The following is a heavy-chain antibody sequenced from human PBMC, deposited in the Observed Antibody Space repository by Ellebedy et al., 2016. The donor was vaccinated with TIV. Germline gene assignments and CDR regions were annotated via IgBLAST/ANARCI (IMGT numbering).Heavy chain of an antibody. Sequence: SGPTLVKPTETLTLTCTVSGFSLSNVIMSVSWIRQPPGTALEWLANIFSKDEKSYKTSLKSRFTISRDTAKSQVILTMTDLDPLDTATYYFARALRYCGGDCSYKFDYWGQGTLVPVSS. D-gene: IGHD2-21*02. V-gene: IGHV2-26*01. CDR2: IFSKDEK. J-gene: IGHJ4*02. CDR1: GFSLSNVIMS. CDR3: ARALRYCGGDCSYKFDY.